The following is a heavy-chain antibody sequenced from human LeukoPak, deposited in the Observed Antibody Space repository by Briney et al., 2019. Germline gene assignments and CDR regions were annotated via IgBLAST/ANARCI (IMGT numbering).Heavy chain of an antibody. D-gene: IGHD3-10*01. CDR2: INTNTGNP. CDR1: GYSFTNYA. CDR3: ARNNADGEGRFGY. J-gene: IGHJ4*02. Sequence: ASVKVSCKASGYSFTNYAMNWVRQAPGQGLEWMGWINTNTGNPTYAQGFTGRFVFSLDTSVSTAYLQISSLKAEDTAAYYCARNNADGEGRFGYWGQGTLVTVSS. V-gene: IGHV7-4-1*02.